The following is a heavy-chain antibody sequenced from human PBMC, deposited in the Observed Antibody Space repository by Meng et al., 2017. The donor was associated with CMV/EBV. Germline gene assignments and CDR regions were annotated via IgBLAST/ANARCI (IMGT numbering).Heavy chain of an antibody. Sequence: GESLKISCVVSGFTLKTQMMTWVRQAPGKGLEWVAGLGGAGGITLYADSVKGRFTISRDKSKNTLYLQMNSLRAEDTAVYYCARDRYWGQGTLVTVSS. CDR1: GFTLKTQM. J-gene: IGHJ4*02. V-gene: IGHV3-23*01. CDR2: LGGAGGIT. CDR3: ARDRY.